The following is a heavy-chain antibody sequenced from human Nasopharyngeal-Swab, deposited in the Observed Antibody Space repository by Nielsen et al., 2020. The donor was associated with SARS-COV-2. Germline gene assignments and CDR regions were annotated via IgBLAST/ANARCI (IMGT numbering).Heavy chain of an antibody. D-gene: IGHD3-3*01. CDR1: GFIFSNYG. CDR3: AKEGPGMFGVVGLDV. V-gene: IGHV3-30*18. J-gene: IGHJ6*02. Sequence: GESLKISCTASGFIFSNYGMHWVRQAPGKGLEWVGVISYDGINKYNADSVKGRFTISRDNYKDTLYLQMNSLRPEDTAVSYCAKEGPGMFGVVGLDVWGQGTTVTVSS. CDR2: ISYDGINK.